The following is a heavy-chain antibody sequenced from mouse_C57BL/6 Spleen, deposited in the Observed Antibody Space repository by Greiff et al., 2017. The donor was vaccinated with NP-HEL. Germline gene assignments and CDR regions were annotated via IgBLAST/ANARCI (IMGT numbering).Heavy chain of an antibody. CDR3: ARRGDGGYFDV. CDR1: GYTFTSYG. Sequence: VQLQESGAELARPGASVKLSCKASGYTFTSYGISWVKQRTGQGLEWIGEIYPRSGNTYYNEKFKGKATLTADKSSSTAYMELRSLTSEDSAVYFCARRGDGGYFDVWGTGTTVTVSS. J-gene: IGHJ1*03. V-gene: IGHV1-81*01. CDR2: IYPRSGNT. D-gene: IGHD3-3*01.